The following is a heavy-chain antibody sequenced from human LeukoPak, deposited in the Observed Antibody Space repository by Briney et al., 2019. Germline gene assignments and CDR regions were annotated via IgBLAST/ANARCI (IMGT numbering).Heavy chain of an antibody. J-gene: IGHJ4*02. V-gene: IGHV3-23*01. Sequence: GESLRLSCAASGFTFDSYAMSWVRQAPGKGLEWVSGISESGYTVYADSVKGRFTISRDNSRNTLFLQMNSLRPGDTAVYYCAKDAQGGSGSYSWGTFDYWGQGTLVTVSS. CDR1: GFTFDSYA. D-gene: IGHD3-10*01. CDR2: ISESGYT. CDR3: AKDAQGGSGSYSWGTFDY.